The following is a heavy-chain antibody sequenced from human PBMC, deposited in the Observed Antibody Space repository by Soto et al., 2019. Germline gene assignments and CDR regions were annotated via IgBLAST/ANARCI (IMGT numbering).Heavy chain of an antibody. D-gene: IGHD1-26*01. CDR2: IYHSGST. CDR3: AREGGWERNFDH. J-gene: IGHJ4*02. CDR1: GGSISSSNW. Sequence: QVQLQESGPGLVKPSGTLSLTCAVSGGSISSSNWWSWVRQPPGKGLEWIGEIYHSGSTNYNPSLMSRVTISVHKSKNQFPLKLSSVTAADTAVYYCAREGGWERNFDHLGQGTLVTVSS. V-gene: IGHV4-4*02.